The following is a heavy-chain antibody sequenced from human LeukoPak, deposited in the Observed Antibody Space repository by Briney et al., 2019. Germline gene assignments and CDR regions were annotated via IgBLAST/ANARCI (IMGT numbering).Heavy chain of an antibody. CDR1: GGSLSSYY. CDR3: ARPYSSSWYGVIDY. D-gene: IGHD6-13*01. CDR2: IHFSGST. J-gene: IGHJ4*02. V-gene: IGHV4-59*01. Sequence: PSETLSLTCILPGGSLSSYYWSWIRQPPGKGLGWIGYIHFSGSTTYNPPLQSRVTISLHTTKNLFSLKLSSVTAADTAVYYCARPYSSSWYGVIDYWGQGTLVTVSS.